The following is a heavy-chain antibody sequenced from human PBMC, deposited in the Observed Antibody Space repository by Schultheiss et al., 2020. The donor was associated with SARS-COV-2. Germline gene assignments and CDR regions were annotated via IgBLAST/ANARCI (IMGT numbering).Heavy chain of an antibody. V-gene: IGHV1-69*05. CDR3: ASGDTAMVGLFDY. J-gene: IGHJ4*02. Sequence: SVKVSCKASGGTFSSYAISWVRQAPGQGLEWMGGIIPIFGTANYAQKLQGRVTMTTDTSTSTAYMELRSLRSDDTAVYYCASGDTAMVGLFDYWGQGTLVTVSS. CDR1: GGTFSSYA. CDR2: IIPIFGTA. D-gene: IGHD5-18*01.